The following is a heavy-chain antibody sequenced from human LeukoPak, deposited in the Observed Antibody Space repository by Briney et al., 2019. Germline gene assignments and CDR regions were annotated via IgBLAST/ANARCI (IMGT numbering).Heavy chain of an antibody. CDR2: ISGSGGST. CDR3: AKTIFGVVIDTELSFDY. Sequence: GGSLRLSCAASGFTFSSYAMSWVRQAPGKGLEWVSAISGSGGSTYYADSVKGRFTISRDNSKNTLYLQMNDLRAEDTAVYYCAKTIFGVVIDTELSFDYWGQGTLVTVSS. CDR1: GFTFSSYA. J-gene: IGHJ4*02. V-gene: IGHV3-23*01. D-gene: IGHD3-3*01.